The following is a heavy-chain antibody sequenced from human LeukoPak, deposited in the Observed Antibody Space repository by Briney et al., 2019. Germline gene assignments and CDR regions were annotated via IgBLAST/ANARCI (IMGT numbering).Heavy chain of an antibody. CDR3: AKDQCSSTSCFYFDY. D-gene: IGHD2-2*01. Sequence: GGSLRLSCAASGFTFSSYAMHWVRQAPGKGLEWVAVISYDGSNKYYADSVKGRFTISRDNSKNTLYLQMNSLRAEDTAVYYCAKDQCSSTSCFYFDYWGQGTLVTVSS. CDR1: GFTFSSYA. J-gene: IGHJ4*02. V-gene: IGHV3-30-3*01. CDR2: ISYDGSNK.